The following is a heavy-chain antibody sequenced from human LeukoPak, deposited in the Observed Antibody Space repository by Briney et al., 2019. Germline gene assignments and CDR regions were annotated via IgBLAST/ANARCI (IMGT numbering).Heavy chain of an antibody. Sequence: ASVKVSCKASGYTFTDYYMHWVRQAPGQGLEWMGWINPNSGGTNYAQNFQGRVTMTRDTAISADYMELSRLRSDDTAVYYCTRVYSGSLFDYWGQGTLVTVSS. CDR1: GYTFTDYY. D-gene: IGHD1-26*01. J-gene: IGHJ4*02. CDR2: INPNSGGT. V-gene: IGHV1-2*02. CDR3: TRVYSGSLFDY.